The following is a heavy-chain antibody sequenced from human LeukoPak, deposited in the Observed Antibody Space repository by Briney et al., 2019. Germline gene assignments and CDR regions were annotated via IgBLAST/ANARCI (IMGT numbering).Heavy chain of an antibody. CDR1: GYAFTAHY. CDR2: INPNSGGP. V-gene: IGHV1-2*02. J-gene: IGHJ6*04. D-gene: IGHD2-8*01. CDR3: ARVGYCTHGVCYSMDP. Sequence: ASVKVSCKASGYAFTAHYIHWVRQAPGQGFEWMGWINPNSGGPNYAQKFQGRVTMTRDTSISTAYMELSRLTSDDTAIYYCARVGYCTHGVCYSMDPWGRGTTVIVSS.